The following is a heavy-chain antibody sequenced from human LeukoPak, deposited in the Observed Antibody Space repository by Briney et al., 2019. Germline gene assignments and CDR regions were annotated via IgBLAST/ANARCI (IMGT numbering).Heavy chain of an antibody. D-gene: IGHD2-2*01. J-gene: IGHJ4*02. V-gene: IGHV3-30*04. CDR2: ISYDGSYK. CDR1: GFTFNSYA. CDR3: AKGGEYQLPGDY. Sequence: SGGSLRLSCAASGFTFNSYAMHWVRQAPGKGLECVTIISYDGSYKYYADSVKGRFTISRDNSKNTLYLQMNSLRAEDTAIYYCAKGGEYQLPGDYWGQGTLVTVSS.